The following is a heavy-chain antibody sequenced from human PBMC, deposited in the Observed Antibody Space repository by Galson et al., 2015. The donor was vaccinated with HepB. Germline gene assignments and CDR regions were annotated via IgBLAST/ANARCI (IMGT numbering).Heavy chain of an antibody. D-gene: IGHD4-17*01. CDR1: SYTFTSYG. J-gene: IGHJ3*02. V-gene: IGHV1-18*04. CDR3: ARDHGDYGDDAFDI. Sequence: SVKVSCKASSYTFTSYGISWVRQAPGQGLEWMGWISAYNGNTNYAQKLQGRVTMTTDTSTSTAYMELRSLRSDDTAVYYCARDHGDYGDDAFDIWGQGTMVTVSS. CDR2: ISAYNGNT.